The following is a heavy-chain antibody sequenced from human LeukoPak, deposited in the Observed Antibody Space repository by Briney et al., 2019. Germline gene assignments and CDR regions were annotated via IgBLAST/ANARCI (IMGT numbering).Heavy chain of an antibody. D-gene: IGHD3-22*01. J-gene: IGHJ4*02. V-gene: IGHV3-9*01. CDR2: INWNSATI. Sequence: PGRSLRLSCAASGFTFGGYAMHWVRQAAGTGLEWVSGINWNSATIGYADSVKGRFIISRDNAKNSLYPQMSSLRDEDTAFYYCAKGGPHSTGTPRQGNFDYWGQGTLVTVSS. CDR3: AKGGPHSTGTPRQGNFDY. CDR1: GFTFGGYA.